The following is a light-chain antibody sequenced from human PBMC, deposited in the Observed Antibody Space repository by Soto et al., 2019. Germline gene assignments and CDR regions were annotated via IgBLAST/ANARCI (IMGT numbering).Light chain of an antibody. CDR1: QSVSSSS. V-gene: IGKV3-20*01. CDR3: QRYGSSPLIT. Sequence: ETVLTQSPGTLSLSPGERATLSCRASQSVSSSSLAWYQQRPGQAPRLLIYGTSSRATGIPDRFSGSGSGTDFTLTISRLEPEDFAAYFCQRYGSSPLITLGQGTRLEI. J-gene: IGKJ5*01. CDR2: GTS.